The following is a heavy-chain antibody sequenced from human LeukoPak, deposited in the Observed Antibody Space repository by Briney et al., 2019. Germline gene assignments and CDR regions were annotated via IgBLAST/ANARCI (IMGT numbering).Heavy chain of an antibody. CDR3: ARGGDSSGYYYPVFDY. D-gene: IGHD3-22*01. V-gene: IGHV4-59*01. CDR1: GGSISSYY. CDR2: IYYSGST. Sequence: SETLSLTCTVSGGSISSYYWSWIRQPPGKGLEWIGYIYYSGSTNYNPSLRSRVTISVDTSKNQFSLKLSSVTAADTAVYYCARGGDSSGYYYPVFDYWGQGTLVTVSS. J-gene: IGHJ4*02.